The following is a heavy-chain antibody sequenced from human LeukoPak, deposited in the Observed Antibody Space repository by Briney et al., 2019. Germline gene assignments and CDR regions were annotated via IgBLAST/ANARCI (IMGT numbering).Heavy chain of an antibody. CDR3: ARGQPYYDFWSGYLFDY. Sequence: PSETLSLTCTVSGGSISSYYWSWIRQPPGKGLEWIGYIYYSGSTNYNPSLKSRVTISVDTSKNQFSLKLSSVTAADTAVYYCARGQPYYDFWSGYLFDYWGQGTLVTVSS. D-gene: IGHD3-3*01. J-gene: IGHJ4*02. V-gene: IGHV4-59*01. CDR2: IYYSGST. CDR1: GGSISSYY.